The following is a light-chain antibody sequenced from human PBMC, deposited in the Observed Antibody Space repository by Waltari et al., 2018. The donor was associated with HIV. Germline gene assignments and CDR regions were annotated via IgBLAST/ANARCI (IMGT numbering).Light chain of an antibody. J-gene: IGKJ3*01. CDR3: QQSYSTPVT. CDR2: TAS. Sequence: DIQMPQSPSSLSASVGDRVTITCRASQIISHELMWFQQRPGKTPKLLIYTASSLQSGVPSRFSGSGSGTDFTLTSSSLQPEDFATYYCQQSYSTPVTFGPGTNVAIK. V-gene: IGKV1-39*01. CDR1: QIISHE.